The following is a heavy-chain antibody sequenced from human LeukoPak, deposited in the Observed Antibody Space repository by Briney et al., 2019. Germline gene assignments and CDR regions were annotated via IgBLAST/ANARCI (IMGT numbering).Heavy chain of an antibody. CDR3: AKESGSGWSPLDY. CDR1: GFTFSNYG. CDR2: ISYNGRNK. J-gene: IGHJ4*02. Sequence: PGGSLRLSCAVSGFTFSNYGMHWVRQAPGKGLEWVAVISYNGRNKHYADSVKGRFTISRDNSKNTLDLQMNIRRADDTAVYYCAKESGSGWSPLDYWGQGTLVTVSS. D-gene: IGHD6-19*01. V-gene: IGHV3-30*18.